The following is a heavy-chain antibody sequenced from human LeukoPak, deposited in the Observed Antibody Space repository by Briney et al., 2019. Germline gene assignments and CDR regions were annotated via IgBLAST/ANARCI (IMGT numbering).Heavy chain of an antibody. CDR1: GFTFDDYA. J-gene: IGHJ4*02. V-gene: IGHV3-9*03. D-gene: IGHD6-19*01. CDR2: ISWNSGSI. Sequence: PGRSLRLSCAASGFTFDDYAMHWVRQAAGKGLEWVSGISWNSGSIGYADSVKGRFTISRDNAKNSLYLQMNSLRAEDMALYYCAKGWGSGWSPFHYWGQGTLVTVSS. CDR3: AKGWGSGWSPFHY.